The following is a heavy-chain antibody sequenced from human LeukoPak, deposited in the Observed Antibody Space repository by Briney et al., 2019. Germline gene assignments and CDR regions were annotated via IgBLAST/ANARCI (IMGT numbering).Heavy chain of an antibody. CDR2: MNPNSGNT. V-gene: IGHV1-8*01. Sequence: ASVTVSFKASGYTFTIYDINWVRQATGQGLELMGWMNPNSGNTGYEQKFQGRVTMTRNTSISTAYMELSSLRPEDTAVYYCARGYGGLYYYYGMDVWGQGTTVTVSS. CDR3: ARGYGGLYYYYGMDV. D-gene: IGHD4-23*01. CDR1: GYTFTIYD. J-gene: IGHJ6*02.